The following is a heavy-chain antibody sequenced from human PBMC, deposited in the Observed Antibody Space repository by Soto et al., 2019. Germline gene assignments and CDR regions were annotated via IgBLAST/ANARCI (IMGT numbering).Heavy chain of an antibody. CDR2: ISGSGDST. J-gene: IGHJ4*02. CDR3: AKGGEGSCSKTSCLYFSDY. Sequence: EVQLLDSGGGLVQPGGSLGLSCAASGFTFSTYAMSWVRQAPGKGLEWVSTISGSGDSTYYANSVKGRFTISRDNSRNTLDLQMNSLRVEDTAVYYCAKGGEGSCSKTSCLYFSDYWGQGTLVTVSS. V-gene: IGHV3-23*01. CDR1: GFTFSTYA. D-gene: IGHD2-2*01.